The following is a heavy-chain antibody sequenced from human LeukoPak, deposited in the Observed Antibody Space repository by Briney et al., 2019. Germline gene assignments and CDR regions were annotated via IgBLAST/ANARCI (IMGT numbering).Heavy chain of an antibody. V-gene: IGHV1-2*02. CDR2: INPNSGGT. CDR3: ARDLVRNITMVRGVIIRLPDY. J-gene: IGHJ4*02. CDR1: GYTFTGYY. Sequence: GASVKVSCKASGYTFTGYYMHWVRQAPGQGLEWMGWINPNSGGTNYAQKFQGRVTMTSDTSISTAYMDLSRLRSDDTAVYYCARDLVRNITMVRGVIIRLPDYWGQGTLVTVSS. D-gene: IGHD3-10*01.